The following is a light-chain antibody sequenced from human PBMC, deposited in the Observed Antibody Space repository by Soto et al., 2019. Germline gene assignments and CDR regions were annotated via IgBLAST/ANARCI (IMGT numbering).Light chain of an antibody. CDR1: SSDVGAYNY. Sequence: QSALTQPASVSGSPGQSIAISCTGTSSDVGAYNYVSWYQQYPGKAPKLMIYDVSNRPSGVSDRFSGSKSGNTASLTISGLQAEDEADYYCSLYTTSFTYVFGTGTKVTGL. J-gene: IGLJ1*01. V-gene: IGLV2-14*03. CDR2: DVS. CDR3: SLYTTSFTYV.